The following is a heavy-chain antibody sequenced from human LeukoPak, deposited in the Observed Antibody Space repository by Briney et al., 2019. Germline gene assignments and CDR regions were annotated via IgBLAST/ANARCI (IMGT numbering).Heavy chain of an antibody. J-gene: IGHJ4*02. CDR1: GFTFSSYA. CDR2: ISGSGGST. V-gene: IGHV3-23*01. Sequence: PGGSLRLSCAASGFTFSSYAMSWVRQAPGKGLEWVSAISGSGGSTYYADSVKGRLTISRDNSKNTLYLQTNSLRAEDTAVYYCAKGGSSSPRAGDLFDYWGQGTLVTVSS. D-gene: IGHD6-13*01. CDR3: AKGGSSSPRAGDLFDY.